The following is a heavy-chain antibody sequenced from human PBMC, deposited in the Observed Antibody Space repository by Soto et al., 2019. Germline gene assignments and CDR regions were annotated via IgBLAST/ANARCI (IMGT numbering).Heavy chain of an antibody. CDR2: ISAGGGTT. CDR3: ASCSGGSCYRSKPLDY. V-gene: IGHV3-23*01. CDR1: GFTFSSYA. J-gene: IGHJ4*02. Sequence: GGSLRLSCAASGFTFSSYAMGWVRQAPGKGLEWVSAISAGGGTTYYADSVKGRSTISRDNSKNTLYLQMNSLRAEDTAVYYCASCSGGSCYRSKPLDYWGQGTLVTVS. D-gene: IGHD2-15*01.